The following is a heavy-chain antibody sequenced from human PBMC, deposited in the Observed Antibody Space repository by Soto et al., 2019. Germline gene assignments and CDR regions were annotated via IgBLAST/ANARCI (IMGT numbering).Heavy chain of an antibody. J-gene: IGHJ4*02. CDR1: GGTFSNYV. D-gene: IGHD1-7*01. CDR2: IIPISGAA. CDR3: ARDMTRTVVPYFDF. Sequence: SVKVSCKASGGTFSNYVVNWVRQAPGQGLEWMGRIIPISGAANYAQKFQGRVTITADKSTSTSYKELSSLRSEDTAVYYCARDMTRTVVPYFDFWGQGTLVTVSS. V-gene: IGHV1-69*06.